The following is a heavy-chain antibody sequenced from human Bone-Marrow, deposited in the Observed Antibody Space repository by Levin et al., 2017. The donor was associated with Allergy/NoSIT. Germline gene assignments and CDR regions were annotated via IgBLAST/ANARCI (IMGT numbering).Heavy chain of an antibody. Sequence: SCTVSGGSISSAGYHWTWIRQSPGKGLEWIGYISYRGTTYYNPYLKSRLTMSLDTSEQRFSLNLNSVTAADTAIYYCARLDGYYFDYWGQGTLVTVSS. D-gene: IGHD3-9*01. CDR1: GGSISSAGYH. V-gene: IGHV4-31*03. J-gene: IGHJ4*02. CDR2: ISYRGTT. CDR3: ARLDGYYFDY.